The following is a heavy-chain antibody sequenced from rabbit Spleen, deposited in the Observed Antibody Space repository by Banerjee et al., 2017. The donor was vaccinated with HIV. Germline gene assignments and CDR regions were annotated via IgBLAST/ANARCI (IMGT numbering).Heavy chain of an antibody. CDR1: GIDLMSIAM. CDR2: IAGSSSGFP. CDR3: ARDMGVAAGYYFNL. V-gene: IGHV1S45*01. D-gene: IGHD4-1*01. J-gene: IGHJ4*01. Sequence: QEQLKETGGGLVQPGGSLTLSCKASGIDLMSIAMSWVRQAPGKRLEWISCIAGSSSGFPYSATWAKGRFTCSKTSSTTVTLQMTSLTAADTATYFCARDMGVAAGYYFNLWGPGTLVTVS.